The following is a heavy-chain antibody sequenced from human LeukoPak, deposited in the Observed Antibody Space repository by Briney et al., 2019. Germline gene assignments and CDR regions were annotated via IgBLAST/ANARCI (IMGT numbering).Heavy chain of an antibody. D-gene: IGHD3-10*01. J-gene: IGHJ4*02. V-gene: IGHV3-48*01. CDR1: GFTFSSYS. Sequence: GGSLRLSCAASGFTFSSYSMNWVRQAPGKGLEWVSYISSSSSTIYYADSVKGRFTISRDNAKNSLYLQMNSLRAEDTAVYYCARDRSLLLWFGEPDYWGQGTLVTVSS. CDR2: ISSSSSTI. CDR3: ARDRSLLLWFGEPDY.